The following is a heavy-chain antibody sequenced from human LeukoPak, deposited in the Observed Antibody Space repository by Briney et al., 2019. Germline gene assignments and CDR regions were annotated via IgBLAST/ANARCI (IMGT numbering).Heavy chain of an antibody. D-gene: IGHD3-10*01. J-gene: IGHJ4*02. V-gene: IGHV3-15*01. CDR3: STDLGLTMIRGVLVS. CDR2: IKSKGDGETT. Sequence: GESLRLSCAASGFTFTHAWMTWVRQAPGKGLEWVGRIKSKGDGETTDYAAPVKGRFFLSRDDSEATLYLQMNYLETEDTAVYYCSTDLGLTMIRGVLVSWGQGTLVTVSP. CDR1: GFTFTHAW.